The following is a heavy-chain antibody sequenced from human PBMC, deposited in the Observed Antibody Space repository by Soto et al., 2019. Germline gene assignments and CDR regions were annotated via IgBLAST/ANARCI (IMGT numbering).Heavy chain of an antibody. CDR2: IYYSGST. D-gene: IGHD3-9*01. CDR3: ARHGGSSSFVLRYFDWSQSFDY. J-gene: IGHJ4*02. Sequence: SETLSLTCTVSGGSISSSSYYWGWIRQPPGKGLEWIGSIYYSGSTYYNPSLKSRVTISVDTSKNQFSLKLSSVTAADTAVYYCARHGGSSSFVLRYFDWSQSFDYWGQGTLVTVSS. CDR1: GGSISSSSYY. V-gene: IGHV4-39*01.